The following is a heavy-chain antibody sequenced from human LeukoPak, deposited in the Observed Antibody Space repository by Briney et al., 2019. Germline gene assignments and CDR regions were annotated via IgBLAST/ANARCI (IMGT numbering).Heavy chain of an antibody. CDR1: GASISSSY. D-gene: IGHD3-22*01. Sequence: SETLSLTCAVSGASISSSYWSWIRQPPGKGLEWIGYINYSGNTKYDPSLESRVTISVDASNNQFSLRLSSVTAADTAFYYCARGYYDSRGYSNTFDIWGQGTLVTVSS. CDR3: ARGYYDSRGYSNTFDI. CDR2: INYSGNT. J-gene: IGHJ3*02. V-gene: IGHV4-59*01.